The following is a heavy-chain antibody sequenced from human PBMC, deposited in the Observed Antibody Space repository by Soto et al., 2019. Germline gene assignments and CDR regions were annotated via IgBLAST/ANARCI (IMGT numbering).Heavy chain of an antibody. Sequence: GVSLRLSCAASGFTFSSYAMSWVRQAPGKGLEWVSAISGSGGSTYYADSVKGRFTISRDNSKNTLYLQMNSLRAEDTAVYYCAKEKAVAGDYYYGMDVWGQGTTVTVSS. D-gene: IGHD6-19*01. CDR1: GFTFSSYA. CDR2: ISGSGGST. J-gene: IGHJ6*02. V-gene: IGHV3-23*01. CDR3: AKEKAVAGDYYYGMDV.